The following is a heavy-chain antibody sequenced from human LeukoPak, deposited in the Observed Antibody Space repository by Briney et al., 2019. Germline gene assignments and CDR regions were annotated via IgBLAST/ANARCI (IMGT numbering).Heavy chain of an antibody. CDR3: ARVGTMVRGVISRDYYYGMDV. CDR2: ISSSSSYI. J-gene: IGHJ6*02. Sequence: GGSLRLSCAASGFTFSSYSMNWVRQAPGKGLEWVSSISSSSSYIYYADSVKGRFTISRDNAKNSLYLQMNSLRAEDTAVYYCARVGTMVRGVISRDYYYGMDVWGQGTTVTVSS. V-gene: IGHV3-21*01. CDR1: GFTFSSYS. D-gene: IGHD3-10*01.